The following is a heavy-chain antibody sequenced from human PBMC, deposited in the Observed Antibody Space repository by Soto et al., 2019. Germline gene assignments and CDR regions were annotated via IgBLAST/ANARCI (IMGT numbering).Heavy chain of an antibody. CDR2: SSSSSTYI. Sequence: GVLRLSCAASGFTFSSYSMNWVRQAPGKGLEWVSSSSSSSTYIYYADSVKGRFTISRHNSKNTLYLQMDSLRTEDTAVYYCARGGGPFMTSVTNPFDYWGQGTLVTVSS. V-gene: IGHV3-21*04. CDR1: GFTFSSYS. J-gene: IGHJ4*02. D-gene: IGHD4-17*01. CDR3: ARGGGPFMTSVTNPFDY.